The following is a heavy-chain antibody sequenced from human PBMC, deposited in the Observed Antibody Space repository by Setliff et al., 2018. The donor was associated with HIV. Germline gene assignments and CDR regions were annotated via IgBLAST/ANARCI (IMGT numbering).Heavy chain of an antibody. CDR1: GGSISSYY. D-gene: IGHD4-17*01. V-gene: IGHV4-38-2*02. CDR3: ASHHDYGGAFDI. Sequence: SETLSLTCTVSGGSISSYYWGWIRQPPGKGLEWIGSIYHSGSTYYNPSLKSRVTISVDTSKNQFSLKLSSVTAADTAVYYCASHHDYGGAFDIWGQGTMVTVSS. CDR2: IYHSGST. J-gene: IGHJ3*02.